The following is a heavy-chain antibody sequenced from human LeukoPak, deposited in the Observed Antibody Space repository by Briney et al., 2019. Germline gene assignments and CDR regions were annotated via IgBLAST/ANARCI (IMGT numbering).Heavy chain of an antibody. CDR1: GFTFNNYA. V-gene: IGHV3-48*03. J-gene: IGHJ4*02. CDR2: ISSSGSTI. Sequence: GGSLRLSCAASGFTFNNYAMSWVRQAPGKGLEWVSYISSSGSTIYYADSVKGRFTISRDNAKNSLYLQMNSLRAEDTAVYYCARDYGTLPDCWGQGTLVTVSS. CDR3: ARDYGTLPDC. D-gene: IGHD4-17*01.